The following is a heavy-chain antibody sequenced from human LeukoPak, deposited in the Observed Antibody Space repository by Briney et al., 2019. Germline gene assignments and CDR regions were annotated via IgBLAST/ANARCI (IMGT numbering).Heavy chain of an antibody. V-gene: IGHV3-48*01. CDR3: ARAKGGYSYGYSDY. J-gene: IGHJ4*02. D-gene: IGHD5-18*01. CDR1: GFTFSSYS. Sequence: HPGGSLRLSCAASGFTFSSYSMNWVRQAPGKGLEWVSYISSSSSTIYYADSVKGRFTISRDNAKNSLYLQMNSVRAEDTAAYYCARAKGGYSYGYSDYWGQGTLVTVSS. CDR2: ISSSSSTI.